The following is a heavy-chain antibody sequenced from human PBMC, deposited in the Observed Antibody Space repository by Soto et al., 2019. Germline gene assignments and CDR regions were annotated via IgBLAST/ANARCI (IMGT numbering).Heavy chain of an antibody. CDR3: ASLAAANLWYFDY. CDR2: IYYSGST. CDR1: GGSISSYY. V-gene: IGHV4-59*01. Sequence: QVQLQESGPGLVKPSETLSLTCTVSGGSISSYYWSWIRQPPGKGLEWIGYIYYSGSTNYNPSLKSRVTISVDTSKNQFSLKLSSVTAADTAVYYCASLAAANLWYFDYWGQGTLVTVSS. D-gene: IGHD6-13*01. J-gene: IGHJ4*02.